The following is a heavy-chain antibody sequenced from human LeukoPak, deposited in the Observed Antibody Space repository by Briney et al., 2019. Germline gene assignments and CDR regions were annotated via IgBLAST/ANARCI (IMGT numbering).Heavy chain of an antibody. Sequence: TGGSLRLSCAASGFTSSGSAMHWVRQASGKGLEWVGRIRSKANSYAAAYAASVKGRFTISRDDSKNTAYLQMNSLKTEDTAVYYCTRRGRVNDYWGQGTLVTVSS. CDR3: TRRGRVNDY. V-gene: IGHV3-73*01. J-gene: IGHJ4*02. CDR1: GFTSSGSA. CDR2: IRSKANSYAA. D-gene: IGHD3-10*01.